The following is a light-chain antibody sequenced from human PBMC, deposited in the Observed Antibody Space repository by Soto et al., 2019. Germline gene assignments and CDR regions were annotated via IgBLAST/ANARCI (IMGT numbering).Light chain of an antibody. Sequence: EIVLTQSPATLSLSPGERATLSCRASQSVSSYLAWYQQKPGQAPRLLIYDSSNRATAIPGRFSGSGSGTYFTLTISSLEPEDFAVYYCQQRSSGVTFGGGTKLEI. V-gene: IGKV3-11*01. CDR2: DSS. CDR3: QQRSSGVT. J-gene: IGKJ4*01. CDR1: QSVSSY.